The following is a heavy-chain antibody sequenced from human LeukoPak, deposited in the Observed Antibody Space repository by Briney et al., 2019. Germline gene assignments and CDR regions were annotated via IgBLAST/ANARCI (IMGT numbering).Heavy chain of an antibody. D-gene: IGHD3-9*01. V-gene: IGHV4-34*01. CDR2: INHSGST. CDR3: ARDRLRYFDWLLPAKNWFDP. CDR1: GGSFSGYY. Sequence: PSETLSLTCAVYGGSFSGYYWIWIRQPPGKGLEWIGEINHSGSTNYNPSLKSRVTISVDTSKNQFFLKLSSVTAADPAVYYCARDRLRYFDWLLPAKNWFDPWGQGTLVTVSS. J-gene: IGHJ5*02.